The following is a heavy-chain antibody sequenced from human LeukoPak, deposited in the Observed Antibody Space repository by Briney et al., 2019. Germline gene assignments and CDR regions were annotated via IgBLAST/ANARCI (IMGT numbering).Heavy chain of an antibody. J-gene: IGHJ5*02. D-gene: IGHD6-13*01. CDR3: ARVFGSSWPYYNWFDA. V-gene: IGHV4-59*01. CDR1: GGSISSYY. CDR2: IYYSGST. Sequence: SETRSLTCTVSGGSISSYYWSWIRQPPGKGLEWIGYIYYSGSTNYNPSLKSRVTISVDTSKNQFSLKLSSVTAADTAVYYCARVFGSSWPYYNWFDAWGQGTLVTVSS.